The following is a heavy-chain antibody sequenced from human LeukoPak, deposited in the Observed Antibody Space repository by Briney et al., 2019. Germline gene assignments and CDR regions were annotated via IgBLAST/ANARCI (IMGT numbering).Heavy chain of an antibody. Sequence: GESLKISCKGSGYSFTSYWISWVRQMPGKGLEWMGIIYPGDSDTRYSPSFQGQVTISADKSIGTAYLQWSSLKASDTAMYYCARRIDSGGYPENDAFDIWGQGTMVTVSS. D-gene: IGHD3-22*01. CDR1: GYSFTSYW. CDR2: IYPGDSDT. CDR3: ARRIDSGGYPENDAFDI. J-gene: IGHJ3*02. V-gene: IGHV5-51*01.